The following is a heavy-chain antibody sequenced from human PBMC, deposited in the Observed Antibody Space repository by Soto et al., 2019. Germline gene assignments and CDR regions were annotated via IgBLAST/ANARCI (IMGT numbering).Heavy chain of an antibody. CDR2: ISPDGGRT. Sequence: ASVKVSCKASGGTFSNSGISWVRQAPGQGLEWMGIISPDGGRTSYAQKFQGRVTMTRDTSTSTVYMELSSLRSEDTAVYYCATRDPGHYWGQGTLVTVSS. CDR1: GGTFSNSG. J-gene: IGHJ4*02. CDR3: ATRDPGHY. V-gene: IGHV1-46*01.